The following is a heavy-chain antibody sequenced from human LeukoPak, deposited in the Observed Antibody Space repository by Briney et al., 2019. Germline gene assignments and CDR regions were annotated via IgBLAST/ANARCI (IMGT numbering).Heavy chain of an antibody. D-gene: IGHD6-19*01. Sequence: GRSLRLSCAASGFTFDDYAMHWVRQAPGKGLEWVSGISWNSGSIGYADSVKGRFTISRDNAKNSLYLQMNSLRAEDTALYYCARDLASSGWYPFPTDYYYYYGMDVWGQGTTVTVSS. J-gene: IGHJ6*02. CDR2: ISWNSGSI. CDR3: ARDLASSGWYPFPTDYYYYYGMDV. CDR1: GFTFDDYA. V-gene: IGHV3-9*01.